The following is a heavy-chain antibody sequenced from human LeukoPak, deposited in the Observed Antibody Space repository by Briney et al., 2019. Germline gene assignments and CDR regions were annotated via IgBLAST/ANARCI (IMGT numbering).Heavy chain of an antibody. D-gene: IGHD4-11*01. Sequence: PGGSLRLSCAASGFTFSDYYMSWIRQAPGKGLEWVSYISSSGSTIYYADSVKGRFTISRDNAKNSLYLQMNSLRAEDTAVYYCARSSYSNYGPYYFDYWGQGTLVTVSS. CDR2: ISSSGSTI. CDR3: ARSSYSNYGPYYFDY. CDR1: GFTFSDYY. J-gene: IGHJ4*02. V-gene: IGHV3-11*04.